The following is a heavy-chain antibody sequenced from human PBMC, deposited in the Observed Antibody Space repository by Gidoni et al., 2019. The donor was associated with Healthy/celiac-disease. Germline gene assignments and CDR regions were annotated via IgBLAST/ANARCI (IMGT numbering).Heavy chain of an antibody. D-gene: IGHD6-13*01. Sequence: QVQLVQSGAEAQTPGASVTVSCKASGYTFTSYAMHWVRQAPVQRLEWMGWINAGNGNTKYSQKFQGRVTITRDTSARTAYMELSSLRSEDTAVYYCARAGPGQQLVRGYFQHWGQGTLVTVSS. CDR1: GYTFTSYA. CDR3: ARAGPGQQLVRGYFQH. V-gene: IGHV1-3*01. CDR2: INAGNGNT. J-gene: IGHJ1*01.